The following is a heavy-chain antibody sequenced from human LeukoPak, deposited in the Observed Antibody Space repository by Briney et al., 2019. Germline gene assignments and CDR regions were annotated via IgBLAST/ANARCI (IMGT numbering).Heavy chain of an antibody. D-gene: IGHD3-3*01. CDR3: ATPGGNYYDFWSGYSQGAFDI. J-gene: IGHJ3*02. Sequence: GASVKVSCKASGYTCTSYYMHWVRQAPGQGLEWMGIINPSGGSTSYAQKFQGRVTMTRDTSTSTVYMELSSLRSEDTAVYYCATPGGNYYDFWSGYSQGAFDIWGQGTMVTVSS. CDR1: GYTCTSYY. V-gene: IGHV1-46*03. CDR2: INPSGGST.